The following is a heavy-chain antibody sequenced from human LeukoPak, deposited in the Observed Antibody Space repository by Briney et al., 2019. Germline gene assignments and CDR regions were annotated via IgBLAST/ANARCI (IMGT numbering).Heavy chain of an antibody. CDR1: GGSVSGFY. Sequence: SETLSLTCTVSGGSVSGFYWSWIQQPPGKGLEWIGHIYHSGSTNYNPSLKSRVTILVDTSKNQFSLKLRSLTAADTAVYYCARVSYHDFWSGYNNWFDPWGQGTLVIVSS. V-gene: IGHV4-59*02. J-gene: IGHJ5*02. D-gene: IGHD3-3*01. CDR3: ARVSYHDFWSGYNNWFDP. CDR2: IYHSGST.